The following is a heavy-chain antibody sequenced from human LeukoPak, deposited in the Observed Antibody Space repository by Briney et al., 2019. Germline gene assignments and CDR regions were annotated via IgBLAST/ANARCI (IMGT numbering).Heavy chain of an antibody. Sequence: ASVKVSCKASGYTFTSHGISWVRQAPGQGLEWMGWISAYNGNTNYAQKLQGRVTMTTDTSTSTAYMELRSLRSDDTAVYYCARVPLEYSSGWYGYWGQGTLVTVSS. CDR2: ISAYNGNT. CDR3: ARVPLEYSSGWYGY. D-gene: IGHD6-19*01. CDR1: GYTFTSHG. V-gene: IGHV1-18*01. J-gene: IGHJ4*02.